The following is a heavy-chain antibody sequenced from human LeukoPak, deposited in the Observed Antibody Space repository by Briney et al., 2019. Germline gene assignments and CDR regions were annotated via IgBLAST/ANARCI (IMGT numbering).Heavy chain of an antibody. J-gene: IGHJ4*02. CDR2: INPNSGGT. Sequence: GASVKVSCKASGYTFTGYYMHWVRQAPGQGLEWMGWINPNSGGTNYAQKFQGRVTMTRDTSTSTVYMELSSLRSEDTAVYYCARDSIVGAPPFDYWGQGTLVTVSS. V-gene: IGHV1-2*02. CDR3: ARDSIVGAPPFDY. D-gene: IGHD1-26*01. CDR1: GYTFTGYY.